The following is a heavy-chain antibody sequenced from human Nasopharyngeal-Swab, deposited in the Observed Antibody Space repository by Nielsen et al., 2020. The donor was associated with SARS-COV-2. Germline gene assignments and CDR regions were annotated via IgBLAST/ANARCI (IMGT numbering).Heavy chain of an antibody. J-gene: IGHJ4*02. D-gene: IGHD3-9*01. CDR3: ASFDILTGYGAY. V-gene: IGHV4-59*01. Sequence: RQAPGKGLEWIGYIYYSGSTNYNPSLKSRVTISVDTSKNQFSLKLGSVTAADTAVYYCASFDILTGYGAYWGQGTLVTVSS. CDR2: IYYSGST.